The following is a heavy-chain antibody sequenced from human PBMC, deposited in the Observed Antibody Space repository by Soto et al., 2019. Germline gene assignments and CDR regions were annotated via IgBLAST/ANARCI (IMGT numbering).Heavy chain of an antibody. V-gene: IGHV4-34*01. CDR2: INHSGST. D-gene: IGHD2-2*02. CDR3: ARGLPAAILTY. CDR1: GGSFSGYY. Sequence: ETLSLTCAVYGGSFSGYYWRWMRHPPGKGLEWIGEINHSGSTNYNPSLKSRVTISVDTSKNQFSLKLGSVTAADTAVYYCARGLPAAILTYWGQGTLVTVSS. J-gene: IGHJ4*02.